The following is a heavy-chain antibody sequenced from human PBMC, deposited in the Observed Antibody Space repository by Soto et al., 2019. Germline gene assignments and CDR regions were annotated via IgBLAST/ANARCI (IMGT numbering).Heavy chain of an antibody. V-gene: IGHV1-46*01. CDR3: ATIAVAGNFDY. D-gene: IGHD6-19*01. CDR1: GYTFTSYY. CDR2: INPSGGST. J-gene: IGHJ4*02. Sequence: GASVEVSCKASGYTFTSYYMHWVRQAPGQGLEWMGIINPSGGSTSYAQKFQGRVTMTRDTSTSTVYMELSSLRSEDTAVYYCATIAVAGNFDYWGQGTLVTVSS.